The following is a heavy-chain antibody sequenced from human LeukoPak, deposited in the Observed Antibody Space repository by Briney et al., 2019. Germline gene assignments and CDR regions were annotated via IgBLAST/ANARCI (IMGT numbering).Heavy chain of an antibody. CDR3: ARRAYCGGDCPYNWFDP. CDR2: IYYSGST. V-gene: IGHV4-4*02. D-gene: IGHD2-21*01. CDR1: GGSISSSNW. Sequence: SGTLSLTCAVSGGSISSSNWWSWVRQPPGKGLEWIGSIYYSGSTYYNPSLKSRVTISVDTSKNQFSLKLSSVTAADTAVYYCARRAYCGGDCPYNWFDPWGQGTLVTVSS. J-gene: IGHJ5*02.